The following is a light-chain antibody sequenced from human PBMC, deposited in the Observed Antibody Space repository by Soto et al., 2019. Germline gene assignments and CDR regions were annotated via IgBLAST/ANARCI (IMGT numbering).Light chain of an antibody. V-gene: IGLV2-14*01. CDR3: SSFTTTYFYV. J-gene: IGLJ1*01. CDR2: GVY. Sequence: QSVLTQPASVSGSPGQSITISCTGTGSDIGAYNYVSWYQQHPGKAPKLIIYGVYHRPSWVSTRFSASKSAYTASLTISGLQAEDEADYYCSSFTTTYFYVFGPGTKVTVL. CDR1: GSDIGAYNY.